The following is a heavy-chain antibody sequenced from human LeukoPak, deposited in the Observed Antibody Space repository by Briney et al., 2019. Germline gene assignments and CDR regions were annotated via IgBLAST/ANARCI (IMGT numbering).Heavy chain of an antibody. V-gene: IGHV4-59*01. Sequence: SQTLSLTCTVSGGSISSYYWSWIRQPPGKGLEWIGYIYYSGSTNYNPSLKSRVTISVDTSKNQFSLKLSSVTAADTAVYYCARQLGSKAFDIWGQGTMVTVSS. CDR2: IYYSGST. D-gene: IGHD1-1*01. CDR3: ARQLGSKAFDI. CDR1: GGSISSYY. J-gene: IGHJ3*02.